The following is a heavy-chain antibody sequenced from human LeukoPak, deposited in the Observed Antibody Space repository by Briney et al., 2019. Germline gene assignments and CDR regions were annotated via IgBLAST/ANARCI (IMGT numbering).Heavy chain of an antibody. CDR2: IYNSETT. D-gene: IGHD4-11*01. V-gene: IGHV4-59*01. Sequence: SETLSLTCTVSGHSISSYYWSWIRQPPRKGLDWIGYIYNSETTNYNPSLESRVTISEDTSKNQCSLMLTSVTAADTAVYYCARVVYSHYWPEGMDVWGQGTTVTVSS. J-gene: IGHJ6*01. CDR3: ARVVYSHYWPEGMDV. CDR1: GHSISSYY.